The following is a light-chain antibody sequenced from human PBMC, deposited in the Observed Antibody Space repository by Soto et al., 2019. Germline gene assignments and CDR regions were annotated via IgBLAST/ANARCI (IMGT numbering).Light chain of an antibody. Sequence: DIQMTQSPSTLSASVGDRVTITCRASQSISTWLAWYQQKPGKAPKLLIYTASNLERGVPSMFSGSGSGTEFTLTISSLQPDDFATYYCQQHNSYPRTFGQGTKVEMK. V-gene: IGKV1-5*03. CDR3: QQHNSYPRT. CDR1: QSISTW. CDR2: TAS. J-gene: IGKJ1*01.